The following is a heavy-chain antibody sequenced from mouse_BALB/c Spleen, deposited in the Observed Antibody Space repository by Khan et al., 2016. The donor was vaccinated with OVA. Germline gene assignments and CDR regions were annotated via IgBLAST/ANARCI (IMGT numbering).Heavy chain of an antibody. CDR1: GYSITTNYA. CDR3: ARKNYYGYAGDY. V-gene: IGHV3-2*02. D-gene: IGHD1-1*01. Sequence: VQLKESGPGLVKPSQSLSLTCTVTGYSITTNYAWDWIRQFPGNKLEWMGYISYSGSTSYNPSLKRRISITRDTSKNQFFLQLNSVTTEDTATYYCARKNYYGYAGDYESQGTSVTVSS. J-gene: IGHJ4*01. CDR2: ISYSGST.